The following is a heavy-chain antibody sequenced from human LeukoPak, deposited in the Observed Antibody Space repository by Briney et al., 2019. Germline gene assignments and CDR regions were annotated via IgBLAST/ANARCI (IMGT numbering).Heavy chain of an antibody. CDR3: ARVDIAVAGTWYIDY. D-gene: IGHD6-19*01. V-gene: IGHV4-59*01. Sequence: PSETLSLTCTVSGGSISSYYWSWIRQPPGKGLEWIGYTYYSGSTNYNPSLKSRVTISVDTSKNQFSLKLSSVTAADTAVYYCARVDIAVAGTWYIDYWGQGTLVTVSS. CDR2: TYYSGST. CDR1: GGSISSYY. J-gene: IGHJ4*02.